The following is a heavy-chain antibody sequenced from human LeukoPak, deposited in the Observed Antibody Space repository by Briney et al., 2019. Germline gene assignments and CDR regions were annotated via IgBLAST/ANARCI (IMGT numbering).Heavy chain of an antibody. J-gene: IGHJ3*02. CDR3: ARGGSGSYPSPYDAFDI. D-gene: IGHD3-10*01. CDR1: GYTFTSYG. V-gene: IGHV1-18*01. CDR2: ISAYNGNT. Sequence: GASVKVSCKASGYTFTSYGISWVRQAPGQGLEWMGWISAYNGNTNYAQKLQGRVTMTTDTSTSTAYMELRSLRSDDTAVYYCARGGSGSYPSPYDAFDIWGQGTMVTVSS.